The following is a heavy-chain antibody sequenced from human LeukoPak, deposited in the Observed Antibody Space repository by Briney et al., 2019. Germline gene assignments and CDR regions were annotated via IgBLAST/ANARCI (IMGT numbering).Heavy chain of an antibody. V-gene: IGHV3-53*01. D-gene: IGHD6-13*01. J-gene: IGHJ4*02. Sequence: PGGSLRLACAASDSYSYAMSWVRQAPGKGLEWVSVIYSGGSTYYADSVKGRFTISRDNSKSTLYLQMNSLRAEDTAVYYCASPGYSSSWYEVDYWGQGTLVTVSS. CDR3: ASPGYSSSWYEVDY. CDR1: DSYSYA. CDR2: IYSGGST.